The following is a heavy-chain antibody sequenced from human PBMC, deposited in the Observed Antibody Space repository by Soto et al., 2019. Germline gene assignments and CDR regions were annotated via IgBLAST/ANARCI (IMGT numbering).Heavy chain of an antibody. V-gene: IGHV4-39*01. D-gene: IGHD3-10*01. J-gene: IGHJ4*02. CDR1: GGSISSSSYY. CDR3: AGQEYGSGSYYDFDY. CDR2: IYYSGST. Sequence: PSETLSLTCTVSGGSISSSSYYWGWIRQPPGKGLEWIGNIYYSGSTYYNPSLRSRVTISVDTSKNQFSLKLSSMTAADTAVYYCAGQEYGSGSYYDFDYWGQGTLVTVPQ.